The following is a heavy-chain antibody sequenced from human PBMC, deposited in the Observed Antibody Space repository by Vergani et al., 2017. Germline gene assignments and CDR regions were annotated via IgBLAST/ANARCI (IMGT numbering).Heavy chain of an antibody. CDR1: GFPFSDYC. CDR3: VRDFVTRVTTLDYYYMGV. Sequence: QVQLVESGGGEVQPGRSLRLSCSAAGFPFSDYCVHWVRQAPGKGLELVSVISYDGNKKNYADSVKGRFTISRDNSKNTLYLEMNALRAEDTAVYYCVRDFVTRVTTLDYYYMGVWGKGTTVTGSS. D-gene: IGHD1-1*01. J-gene: IGHJ6*03. V-gene: IGHV3-30*03. CDR2: ISYDGNKK.